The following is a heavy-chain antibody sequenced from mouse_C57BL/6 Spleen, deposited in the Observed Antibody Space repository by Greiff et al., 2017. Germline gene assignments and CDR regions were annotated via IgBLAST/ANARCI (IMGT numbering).Heavy chain of an antibody. D-gene: IGHD1-1*01. Sequence: EVQLVESGGDLVKPGGSLKLSCAASGFTFSSYGMSWVRQTPDKRLEWVATISSGGSYTYYPDSVKGRFTISRDNAKNAQYLQMSSLKSEDTAMYDCARQKDYGSRDYAMDYWGQGTSGTVSS. CDR2: ISSGGSYT. CDR3: ARQKDYGSRDYAMDY. V-gene: IGHV5-6*01. CDR1: GFTFSSYG. J-gene: IGHJ4*01.